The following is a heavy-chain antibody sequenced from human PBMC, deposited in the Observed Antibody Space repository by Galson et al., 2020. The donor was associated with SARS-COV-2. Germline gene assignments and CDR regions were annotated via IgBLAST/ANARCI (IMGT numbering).Heavy chain of an antibody. CDR3: ARGGVSGDEFLYY. D-gene: IGHD2-21*02. CDR2: IWYDGSNK. CDR1: GFTFSSYG. J-gene: IGHJ4*02. Sequence: GESLKISCAASGFTFSSYGMHWVRQAPGKGLEWVAVIWYDGSNKYYADSVKGRFTISRDNSKNTLYLQMNSLRAEDTAVYYCARGGVSGDEFLYYWGQGTLVTVSS. V-gene: IGHV3-33*01.